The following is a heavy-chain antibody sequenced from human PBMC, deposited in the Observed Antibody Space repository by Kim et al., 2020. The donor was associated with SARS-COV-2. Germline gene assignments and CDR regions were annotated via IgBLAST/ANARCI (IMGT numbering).Heavy chain of an antibody. CDR3: ARGVPWGATDFFDY. V-gene: IGHV4-39*07. J-gene: IGHJ4*02. D-gene: IGHD3-16*01. Sequence: YNPSLKSRVTISLDTSKHQFSLNLTSVTAADTAFYYCARGVPWGATDFFDYWGQGTLVTVSA.